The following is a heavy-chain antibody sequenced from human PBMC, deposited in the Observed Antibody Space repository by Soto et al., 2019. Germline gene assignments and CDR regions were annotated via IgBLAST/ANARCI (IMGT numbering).Heavy chain of an antibody. CDR2: VWFDGSDK. CDR3: ARLFCSASSCYSVGGFDI. CDR1: GFTFSRYG. J-gene: IGHJ3*02. D-gene: IGHD2-15*01. Sequence: GGSLRLSCAASGFTFSRYGMHWVRQAPGKGLEWVALVWFDGSDKYSSDSVTGRFTISRDNSKNTLYLQMNSLRAEDTAVYYCARLFCSASSCYSVGGFDIWGQGTMVTVSS. V-gene: IGHV3-33*01.